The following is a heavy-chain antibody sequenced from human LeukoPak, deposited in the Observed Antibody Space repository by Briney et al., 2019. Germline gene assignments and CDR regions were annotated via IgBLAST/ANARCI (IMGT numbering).Heavy chain of an antibody. D-gene: IGHD2-2*01. CDR1: GGSISSSSYY. J-gene: IGHJ4*02. CDR2: IYYSGST. V-gene: IGHV4-39*07. Sequence: SETLSLTCTVSGGSISSSSYYWGWIRQPPGKGLEWIGSIYYSGSTYYNPSLKSRVTISVDTSKNQFSLKLSSVTAADTAVYYCAWGGDCSSTSCYGVSFDYWGQGTLVTVSS. CDR3: AWGGDCSSTSCYGVSFDY.